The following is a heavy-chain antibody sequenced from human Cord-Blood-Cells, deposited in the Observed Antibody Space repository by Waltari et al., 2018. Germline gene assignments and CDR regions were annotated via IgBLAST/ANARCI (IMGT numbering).Heavy chain of an antibody. J-gene: IGHJ6*02. V-gene: IGHV4-39*01. CDR2: IYYSGST. CDR1: GGSISSSSYY. Sequence: QLQLQESGPGLVKPSETLSLTCTVSGGSISSSSYYWGWIRQPPGKGLEWIGSIYYSGSTYYNPALKSRVTISVDTSKNQFSLKLSSVTAADTAVYYCASLWDYHYYYGMDVWGQGTTVTVSS. D-gene: IGHD7-27*01. CDR3: ASLWDYHYYYGMDV.